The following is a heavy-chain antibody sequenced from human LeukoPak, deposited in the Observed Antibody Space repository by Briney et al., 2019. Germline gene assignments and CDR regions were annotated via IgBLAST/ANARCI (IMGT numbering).Heavy chain of an antibody. CDR2: IYTSGST. J-gene: IGHJ5*02. D-gene: IGHD2-2*01. Sequence: SGTLSLTCTVSGGSISSYYWSWIRQPAGKGLEWIGRIYTSGSTNYNPSLKSRVTMSVDTSKNQFSLKLSSVTAADTAVYYCARDPKGYCSSTSCQNWFDPWGQGTLVTVSS. V-gene: IGHV4-4*07. CDR3: ARDPKGYCSSTSCQNWFDP. CDR1: GGSISSYY.